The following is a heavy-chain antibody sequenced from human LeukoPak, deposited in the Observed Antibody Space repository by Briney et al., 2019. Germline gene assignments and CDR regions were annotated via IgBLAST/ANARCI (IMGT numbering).Heavy chain of an antibody. CDR1: GFTFSSYS. CDR2: ISSSSSYI. CDR3: TKCLKWFGERNNYYYYMDV. J-gene: IGHJ6*03. D-gene: IGHD3-10*01. V-gene: IGHV3-21*04. Sequence: GGSLRLSCAASGFTFSSYSMNWVRQAPGKGLEWVSSISSSSSYIYYADSVKGRFTISRDNAKNSLYLQMNSLRAEDTAVYYCTKCLKWFGERNNYYYYMDVWGKGTTVTISS.